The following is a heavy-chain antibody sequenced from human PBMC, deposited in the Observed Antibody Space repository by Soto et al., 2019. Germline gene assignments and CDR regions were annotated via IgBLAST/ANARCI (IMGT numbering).Heavy chain of an antibody. D-gene: IGHD2-21*01. J-gene: IGHJ3*02. Sequence: EVQLLESGGGLVQPGGSLRLSCAASGFTFSSYAMSWVRQAPGKGLEWVSAISGSGGSTYYADSVKGRFTISRDNSKNTLYLQMNSLRAEDTAVYYCAKYGANLSRLSAFDFAFDIWGQGTMVTVSS. CDR2: ISGSGGST. CDR1: GFTFSSYA. CDR3: AKYGANLSRLSAFDFAFDI. V-gene: IGHV3-23*01.